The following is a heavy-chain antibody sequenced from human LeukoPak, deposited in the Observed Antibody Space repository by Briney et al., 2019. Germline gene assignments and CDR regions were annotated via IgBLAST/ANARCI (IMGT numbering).Heavy chain of an antibody. CDR2: DLGGACKI. J-gene: IGHJ3*01. V-gene: IGHV3-23*01. CDR1: AFMLAADS. CDR3: VKDRVPDSGWSYDV. Sequence: GGTLRLSCTTFAFMLAADSSSWLRGASGQGVVGLGSDLGGACKIYHADSVKPRFTVWRDNSKNTLYSQMDGLRVEDTALYYCVKDRVPDSGWSYDVWGRGAMVTVSA. D-gene: IGHD6-19*01.